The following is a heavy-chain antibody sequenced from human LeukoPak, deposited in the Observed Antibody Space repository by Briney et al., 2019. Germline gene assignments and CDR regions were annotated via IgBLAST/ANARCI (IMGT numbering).Heavy chain of an antibody. CDR1: GFTFSSYA. CDR2: ISCSGGST. J-gene: IGHJ4*02. V-gene: IGHV3-23*01. CDR3: AKDLSYDSSGYYFDY. Sequence: GGSLRLSCAASGFTFSSYAMSWVRQAPGKGLEWVSAISCSGGSTYYADSVKGRVTISRDNSKNTLYLQMNSLRTEDTAVYYCAKDLSYDSSGYYFDYWGQGPLVTVSS. D-gene: IGHD3-22*01.